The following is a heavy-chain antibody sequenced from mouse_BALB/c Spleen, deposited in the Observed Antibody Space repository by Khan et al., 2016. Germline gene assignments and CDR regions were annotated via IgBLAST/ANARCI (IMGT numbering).Heavy chain of an antibody. CDR3: ARSNRNDAWFAY. V-gene: IGHV3-8*02. CDR2: ISYSGNT. D-gene: IGHD2-14*01. J-gene: IGHJ3*01. Sequence: VQLKESGPSLVKPSQTLSLTCSVTGDSITSGYWNWIRKFPGNKLEYMGYISYSGNTYYNPFLKSRISITRDTSKNQHYLQLIAVTTEDTATDYCARSNRNDAWFAYWGQGTLVTVSA. CDR1: GDSITSGY.